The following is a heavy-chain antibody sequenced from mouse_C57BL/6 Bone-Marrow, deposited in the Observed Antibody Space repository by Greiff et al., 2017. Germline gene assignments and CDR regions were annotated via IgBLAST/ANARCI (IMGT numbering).Heavy chain of an antibody. J-gene: IGHJ4*01. D-gene: IGHD1-1*01. Sequence: QVQLKQPGAELVKPGASVKLSCKASGYTFTSYWMQWVKQRPGQGLEWIGEIDPSDSYTNYNQKFKGKATLTVDTSSSTAYMQLSSLTSEDSAVYYCARDYYGSSYLYAMDYWGQGTSVTVSS. CDR3: ARDYYGSSYLYAMDY. CDR2: IDPSDSYT. V-gene: IGHV1-50*01. CDR1: GYTFTSYW.